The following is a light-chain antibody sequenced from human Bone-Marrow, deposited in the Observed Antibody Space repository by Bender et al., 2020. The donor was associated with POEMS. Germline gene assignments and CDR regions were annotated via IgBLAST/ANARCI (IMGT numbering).Light chain of an antibody. CDR1: SRDVGAYNY. CDR3: WFCSSNSCL. CDR2: DVY. J-gene: IGLJ3*02. V-gene: IGLV2-14*03. Sequence: QSALTQPASVSGSPGQSITISCTGTSRDVGAYNYVSWSQHHPGKAPNLMIYDVYKRPSGVPDRFSGSKSGNTASLTISGLQAEDEADYYCWFCSSNSCLFGGGTKLTVL.